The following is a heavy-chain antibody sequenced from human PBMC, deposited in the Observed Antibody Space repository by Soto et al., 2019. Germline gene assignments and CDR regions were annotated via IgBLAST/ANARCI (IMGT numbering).Heavy chain of an antibody. CDR3: ARSTGRF. CDR2: IYYSGST. J-gene: IGHJ4*02. V-gene: IGHV4-30-4*01. CDR1: GGSIISDDYY. Sequence: QVQLQESGPGLVKPSQTLSLTCTVSGGSIISDDYYWSWIRQSPGKGLQWIGYIYYSGSTYYNPSLKRRLTTSIDPSKNQFSLKLTSVTAADTAIYYCARSTGRFWGQGILVTVSS.